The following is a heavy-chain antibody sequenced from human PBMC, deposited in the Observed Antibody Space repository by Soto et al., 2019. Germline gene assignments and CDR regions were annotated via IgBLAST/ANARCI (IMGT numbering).Heavy chain of an antibody. J-gene: IGHJ3*02. CDR2: ISGSGGST. Sequence: GGSLRLSCAASGFTCSSYAMSWVRQATGKGLEWVSAISGSGGSTYYADSVKGRFTISRDNSKNTLYLQMNSLRAEDTAVYYCAKDYYYGSGSGAFDIWGQGTMVTVSS. D-gene: IGHD3-10*01. V-gene: IGHV3-23*01. CDR3: AKDYYYGSGSGAFDI. CDR1: GFTCSSYA.